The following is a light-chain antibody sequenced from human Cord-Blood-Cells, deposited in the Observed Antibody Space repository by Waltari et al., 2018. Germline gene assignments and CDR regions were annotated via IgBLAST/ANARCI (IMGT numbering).Light chain of an antibody. CDR3: QQLNSYPPTPF. J-gene: IGKJ4*01. Sequence: DIQLTQSPSFLSASVGDRVTITCRASQGISSYLAWYQQKPGKAPKLLIYAASTLQSGVPSRFSGSGSGTEFTLTISSLQPEDFATYYCQQLNSYPPTPFFGG. CDR1: QGISSY. V-gene: IGKV1-9*01. CDR2: AAS.